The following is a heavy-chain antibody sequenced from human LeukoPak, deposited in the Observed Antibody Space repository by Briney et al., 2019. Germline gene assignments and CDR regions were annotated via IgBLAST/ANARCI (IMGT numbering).Heavy chain of an antibody. CDR1: GGSISSYY. Sequence: SETLSLTCTVSGGSISSYYWSWIRQPPGKGLEWIGYIYYSGSTNYNPSLKSRVTISVDTSKNQFSLKLSSVTAADTAVYYCARGLYDSGGYWPPDYWGQGTLVTVSS. D-gene: IGHD3-22*01. V-gene: IGHV4-59*01. CDR2: IYYSGST. CDR3: ARGLYDSGGYWPPDY. J-gene: IGHJ4*02.